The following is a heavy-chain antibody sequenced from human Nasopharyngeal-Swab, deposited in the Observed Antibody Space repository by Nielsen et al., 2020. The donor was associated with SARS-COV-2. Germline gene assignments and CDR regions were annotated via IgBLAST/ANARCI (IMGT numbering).Heavy chain of an antibody. CDR1: GESFSGHF. CDR3: ARGLRVVVPTGMKDKSSGRPRFASYYSGIDV. J-gene: IGHJ6*02. Sequence: SETLSLTCAVSGESFSGHFWTWIRQPPEKGLEWIGEIDHSGSPNYNPPPKGRVTISADTSKSHFSLRLSSVTAADTAVYYCARGLRVVVPTGMKDKSSGRPRFASYYSGIDVWGQGTTVTVSS. V-gene: IGHV4-34*01. CDR2: IDHSGSP. D-gene: IGHD3-22*01.